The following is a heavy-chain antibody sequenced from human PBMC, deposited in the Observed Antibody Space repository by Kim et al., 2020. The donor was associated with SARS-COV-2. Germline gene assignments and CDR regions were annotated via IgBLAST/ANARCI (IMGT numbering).Heavy chain of an antibody. CDR1: GYTFTSYD. Sequence: ASVKVSCKASGYTFTSYDINWVRQATGQGLEWMGWMNPNSGNTGYAQKFQGRVTMTRNTSISTAYMELSSLRSEDTAVYYCARGGLGFLEWLLHNGDAFDIWGQGTMVTVSS. CDR2: MNPNSGNT. J-gene: IGHJ3*02. CDR3: ARGGLGFLEWLLHNGDAFDI. D-gene: IGHD3-3*01. V-gene: IGHV1-8*01.